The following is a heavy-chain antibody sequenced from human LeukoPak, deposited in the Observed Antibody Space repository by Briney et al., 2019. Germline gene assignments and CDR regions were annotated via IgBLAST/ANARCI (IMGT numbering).Heavy chain of an antibody. Sequence: GGSLRLSCVASGFNFSKNDMHWVRHTTGRGLEWVSAIGVGGDTYYADPVKGRFTISRENGKNSVYLQMNSLRAGDTALYFCAKAFDYNGLRGEGGSFDCWGQGALVTVSS. V-gene: IGHV3-13*01. CDR3: AKAFDYNGLRGEGGSFDC. D-gene: IGHD4-11*01. CDR2: IGVGGDT. J-gene: IGHJ4*02. CDR1: GFNFSKND.